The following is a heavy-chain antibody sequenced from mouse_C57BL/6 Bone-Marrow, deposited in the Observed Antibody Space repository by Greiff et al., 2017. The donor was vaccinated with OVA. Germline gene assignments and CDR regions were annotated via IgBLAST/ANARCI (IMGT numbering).Heavy chain of an antibody. CDR3: ARWNYGSGGDYYAMDY. D-gene: IGHD1-1*01. J-gene: IGHJ4*01. Sequence: QVQLQQPGAELVKPGASVKLSCKASGYTFTSYWMHWVKQRPGQGLEWIGMIHPNSGSTNYNEKFKSKATLTVDKSSSTAYMQLSSLTSEDSAVYYGARWNYGSGGDYYAMDYWGQGTSVTVSS. CDR1: GYTFTSYW. CDR2: IHPNSGST. V-gene: IGHV1-64*01.